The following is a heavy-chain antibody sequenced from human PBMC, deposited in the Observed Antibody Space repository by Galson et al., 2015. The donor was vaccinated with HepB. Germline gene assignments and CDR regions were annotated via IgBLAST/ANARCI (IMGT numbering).Heavy chain of an antibody. V-gene: IGHV1-2*02. CDR3: ARDGPALCPEFDS. J-gene: IGHJ4*02. CDR1: GFTFTDYY. CDR2: IYANNGDT. Sequence: QSGAEVKKPGASVKVSCKASGFTFTDYYIYWVRQAPGQGLECLGWIYANNGDTSYAQKFQGRVTMTRDTSISTAYMELNSLRSDDTAVYYCARDGPALCPEFDSWGQGTLVSVSS. D-gene: IGHD2-21*01.